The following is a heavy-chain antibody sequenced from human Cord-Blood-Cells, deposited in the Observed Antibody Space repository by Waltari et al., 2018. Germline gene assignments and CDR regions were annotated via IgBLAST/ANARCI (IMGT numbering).Heavy chain of an antibody. CDR1: GGSLIGYY. J-gene: IGHJ3*02. CDR2: INHSGST. V-gene: IGHV4-34*01. Sequence: QVHLQQWGAGLLKPSETLSLTCAVYGGSLIGYYWRWIRQPQGKGLEWIGEINHSGSTNDNPSRKSRVTRSVDTSKNQFSLKLSSVTAADTAVYYCASAMVRGVGHAFDIWGQGTMVTVSS. D-gene: IGHD3-10*01. CDR3: ASAMVRGVGHAFDI.